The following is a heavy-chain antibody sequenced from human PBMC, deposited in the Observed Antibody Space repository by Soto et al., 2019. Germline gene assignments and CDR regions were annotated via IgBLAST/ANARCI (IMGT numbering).Heavy chain of an antibody. V-gene: IGHV1-69*02. J-gene: IGHJ4*02. Sequence: GASVKVSCKASGGTFSSYTISWVRQAPGQGLEWMGRIIPILGIANYAQKFQGRVTITADKSTSTAYMELSSLRSEDTAVYYCARPGSGSYFIYWGQGTLVTVSS. CDR2: IIPILGIA. D-gene: IGHD1-26*01. CDR1: GGTFSSYT. CDR3: ARPGSGSYFIY.